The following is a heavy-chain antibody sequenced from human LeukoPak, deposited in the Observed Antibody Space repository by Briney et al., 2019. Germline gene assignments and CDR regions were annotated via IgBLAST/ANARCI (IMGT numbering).Heavy chain of an antibody. J-gene: IGHJ3*02. CDR3: AKPSYDFWSGYFDAFDI. CDR1: GFTFSSYA. CDR2: ISGSGGST. Sequence: GGSLRLSSAASGFTFSSYAMSWVRQAPGKGLEWVSAISGSGGSTYYADSVKGRFTISRDNSKNTLYLQMNSLRTEDTALYYCAKPSYDFWSGYFDAFDIWGQGTMVTVSS. V-gene: IGHV3-23*01. D-gene: IGHD3-3*01.